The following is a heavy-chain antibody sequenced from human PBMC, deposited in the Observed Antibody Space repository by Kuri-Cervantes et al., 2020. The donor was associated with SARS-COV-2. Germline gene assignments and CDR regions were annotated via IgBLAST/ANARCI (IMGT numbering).Heavy chain of an antibody. CDR2: IIPILGIA. V-gene: IGHV1-69*04. J-gene: IGHJ4*02. D-gene: IGHD1-7*01. Sequence: SVKVSCKASGGTFGSYAISWVRQAPGQGLEWMGRIIPILGIANYAQKFQGRVTITADKSTSTAYMELSSLRSEDTAVYYCARGLELRLGYFDYWGQGTLVTVSS. CDR1: GGTFGSYA. CDR3: ARGLELRLGYFDY.